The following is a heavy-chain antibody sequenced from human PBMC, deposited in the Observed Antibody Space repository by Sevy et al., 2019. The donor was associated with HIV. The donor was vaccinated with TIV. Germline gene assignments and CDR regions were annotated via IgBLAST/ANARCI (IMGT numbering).Heavy chain of an antibody. CDR3: ARVTAVADLYFDY. J-gene: IGHJ4*02. V-gene: IGHV3-72*01. CDR1: GFTFSDYY. D-gene: IGHD6-19*01. CDR2: IRNKPNIYTT. Sequence: GESLKSSCATSGFTFSDYYMDWVRQAPGKGLEWVGRIRNKPNIYTTEYAASVKGRFNISRDDSKNSLYLQMNSLKTGYTAEYYCARVTAVADLYFDYWGQGTLVTVSS.